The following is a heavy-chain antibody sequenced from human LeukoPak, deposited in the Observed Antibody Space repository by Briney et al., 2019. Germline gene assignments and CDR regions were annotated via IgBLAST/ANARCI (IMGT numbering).Heavy chain of an antibody. CDR1: GGSFSGYY. Sequence: PSETLSLTCAVYGGSFSGYYWSWIRQPPGKGLEWIGEINHSGSTNYNPSLKSRVTISVDTSKNQFSLKLSSVTAADTAVYYCARHGQDSSDSFYYYYYMDVWGKGTTVTVSS. V-gene: IGHV4-34*01. J-gene: IGHJ6*03. CDR3: ARHGQDSSDSFYYYYYMDV. CDR2: INHSGST. D-gene: IGHD2-15*01.